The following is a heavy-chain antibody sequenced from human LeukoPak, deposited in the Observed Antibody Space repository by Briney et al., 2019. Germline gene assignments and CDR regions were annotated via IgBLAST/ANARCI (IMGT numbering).Heavy chain of an antibody. CDR3: AHAHSSGYYYIDY. Sequence: SDTLSLTCTVSGGSISSYYWGWIRQPPGKGLEWIGSIYYSGSTYYNPSLKSRVTISVDTSKNQFSLKLSSVTAADTAVYYCAHAHSSGYYYIDYWGQGTLVTVSS. CDR1: GGSISSYY. D-gene: IGHD3-22*01. CDR2: IYYSGST. J-gene: IGHJ4*02. V-gene: IGHV4-39*01.